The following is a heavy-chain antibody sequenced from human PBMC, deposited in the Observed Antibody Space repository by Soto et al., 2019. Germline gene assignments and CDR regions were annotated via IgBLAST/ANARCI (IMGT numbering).Heavy chain of an antibody. CDR3: AREPPTHYYYYGMDV. Sequence: GGSLRLSCAASGFTFSDYYMSWIRQAPGKGLGWVSYISSSSSYTNYADSVKGRFAISRDNAKNSLYLQMNSLRAEDTAVYYCAREPPTHYYYYGMDVWGQGTTVTVSS. CDR2: ISSSSSYT. J-gene: IGHJ6*02. V-gene: IGHV3-11*06. CDR1: GFTFSDYY.